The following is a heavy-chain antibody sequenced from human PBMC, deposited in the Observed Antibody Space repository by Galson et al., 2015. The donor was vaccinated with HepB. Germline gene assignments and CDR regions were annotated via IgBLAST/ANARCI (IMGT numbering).Heavy chain of an antibody. D-gene: IGHD2-15*01. Sequence: SVTVSCKASGYTFTSYDINWVRQATGQGLEWMGWMNPNSGNTGYAQKFQGRVTMTRNTSISTAYMELSSLRSEDTAVYYCARELGYCSGGSCHNWFDPWGQGTLVTVSS. V-gene: IGHV1-8*01. CDR1: GYTFTSYD. J-gene: IGHJ5*02. CDR2: MNPNSGNT. CDR3: ARELGYCSGGSCHNWFDP.